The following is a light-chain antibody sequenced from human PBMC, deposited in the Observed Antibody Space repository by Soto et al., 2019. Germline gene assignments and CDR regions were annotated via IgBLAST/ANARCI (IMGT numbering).Light chain of an antibody. Sequence: EIVMTQTPLSLPVTPGEPASISCRSSQSLLDSDDGDTYLDWYLQKPGQSPQLLIYTVSYRASGVPDRFSGSGSGTDFTLKISRVEAEDVGVYYCMQGSHWPRTFGQGTKVDIK. CDR1: QSLLDSDDGDTY. J-gene: IGKJ1*01. CDR3: MQGSHWPRT. CDR2: TVS. V-gene: IGKV2-40*01.